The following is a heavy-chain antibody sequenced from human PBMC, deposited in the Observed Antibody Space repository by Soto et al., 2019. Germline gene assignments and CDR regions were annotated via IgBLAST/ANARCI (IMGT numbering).Heavy chain of an antibody. CDR3: ARDLGAGTAMANFDY. Sequence: SETLSLTCAVYGGSFSGYYWSWIRQPPGKGLEWIGEINHSGSTNYNPSLKSRVTISVDTSKNQFSLKLSSVTAADTAVYYCARDLGAGTAMANFDYWGQGTLVTVSS. CDR2: INHSGST. V-gene: IGHV4-34*01. J-gene: IGHJ4*02. CDR1: GGSFSGYY. D-gene: IGHD5-18*01.